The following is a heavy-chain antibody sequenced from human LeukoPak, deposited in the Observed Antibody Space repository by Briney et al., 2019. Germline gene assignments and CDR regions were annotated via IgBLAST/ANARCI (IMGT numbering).Heavy chain of an antibody. V-gene: IGHV3-23*01. CDR2: ISGSGGGT. CDR1: GFTFSSYA. J-gene: IGHJ5*02. D-gene: IGHD3-22*01. CDR3: AKDYYDSSGYYLYNWFDP. Sequence: PGRSLRLSCAASGFTFSSYAMSWVRQAPGKGLEWVSAISGSGGGTYYADSVKGRFTISRDNSKNTLYLQMNSLRAEDTAVYYCAKDYYDSSGYYLYNWFDPWGQGTLVTVSS.